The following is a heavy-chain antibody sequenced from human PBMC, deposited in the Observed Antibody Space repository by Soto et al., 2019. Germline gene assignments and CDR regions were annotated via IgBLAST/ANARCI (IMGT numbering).Heavy chain of an antibody. Sequence: PSETLSLTCTVSGGSISSSSYFWGWIRQPPGKGLEWIGSMYYSGSTYYNPSLKSRVTISVDTSNNQFSLKLSSVTAADTAVYYCAREPLDWGQGTLVTVSS. CDR3: AREPLD. J-gene: IGHJ4*02. CDR1: GGSISSSSYF. V-gene: IGHV4-39*07. CDR2: MYYSGST.